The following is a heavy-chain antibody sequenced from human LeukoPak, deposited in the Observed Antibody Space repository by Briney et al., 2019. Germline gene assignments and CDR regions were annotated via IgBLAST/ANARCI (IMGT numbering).Heavy chain of an antibody. CDR1: GGSISSYY. V-gene: IGHV4-59*01. CDR2: IYYSGST. Sequence: PSETLSLTCTVSGGSISSYYWSWIRQPPGKGLEWIGDIYYSGSTNYNPSLKSRVTISVDTSKNQFSLKLSSVTAADTAVYYCARAWEYSSSSAVPNDAFDIWGQGTMVTVSS. J-gene: IGHJ3*02. D-gene: IGHD6-6*01. CDR3: ARAWEYSSSSAVPNDAFDI.